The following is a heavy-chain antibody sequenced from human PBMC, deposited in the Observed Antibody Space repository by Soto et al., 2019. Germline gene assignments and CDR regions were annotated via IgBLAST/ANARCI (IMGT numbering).Heavy chain of an antibody. CDR1: GYSISSGYY. CDR3: ATAPRDIVVVVAAPGSGWFDP. D-gene: IGHD2-15*01. V-gene: IGHV4-38-2*01. J-gene: IGHJ5*02. CDR2: IYHSGST. Sequence: SETLSLTCAVSGYSISSGYYWGWIRQPPGKGLEWIGSIYHSGSTYYNPSLKSRVTISVDTSKNQFSLKLSSVTAADTAVYYCATAPRDIVVVVAAPGSGWFDPWGQGTLVTVSS.